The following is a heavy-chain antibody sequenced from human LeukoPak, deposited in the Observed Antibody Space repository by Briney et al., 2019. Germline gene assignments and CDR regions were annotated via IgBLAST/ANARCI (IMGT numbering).Heavy chain of an antibody. D-gene: IGHD3-10*01. CDR2: IRQDGSET. V-gene: IGHV3-7*01. CDR1: GFTFSSHW. CDR3: ARGSRYYYYYMDV. J-gene: IGHJ6*03. Sequence: PGGSLRLSCAASGFTFSSHWMSWVRQAPGKGLEWVANIRQDGSETYYMDSVKGRFTISRDNAKNSLYLQMNSLRAEDTAVYFCARGSRYYYYYMDVWGKGTTVTVPS.